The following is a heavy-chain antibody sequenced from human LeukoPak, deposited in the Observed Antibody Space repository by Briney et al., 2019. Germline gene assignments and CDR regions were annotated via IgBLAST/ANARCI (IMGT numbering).Heavy chain of an antibody. CDR2: ISYDGSNK. V-gene: IGHV3-30*18. D-gene: IGHD3-9*01. Sequence: GGSLRLSCAASGFTFSSYGMHWVHQAPGKGLEWVAVISYDGSNKYYADSVKGRFTISRDNSKNTLYLQMNSLRAEDTAVYYCAKDRHGHYDILYTYPHYCGQGTLITVSS. J-gene: IGHJ4*02. CDR3: AKDRHGHYDILYTYPHY. CDR1: GFTFSSYG.